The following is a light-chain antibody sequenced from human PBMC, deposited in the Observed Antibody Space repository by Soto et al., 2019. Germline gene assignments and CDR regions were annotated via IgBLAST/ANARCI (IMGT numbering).Light chain of an antibody. CDR1: QTIMTY. V-gene: IGKV1-39*01. J-gene: IGKJ1*01. CDR3: QQSYNSPQT. Sequence: DIQLTQSPSFLSASEGDRVTITCRASQTIMTYLNWYQLKPGKPPRLLIYAASSLQSGVPSRFSGSGSGTDFTLTISSLQPEDFAAYSCQQSYNSPQTFGQGTKVDIK. CDR2: AAS.